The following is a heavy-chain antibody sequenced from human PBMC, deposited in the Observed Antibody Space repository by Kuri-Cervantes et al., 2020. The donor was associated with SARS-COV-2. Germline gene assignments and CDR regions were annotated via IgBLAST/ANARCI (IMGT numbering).Heavy chain of an antibody. J-gene: IGHJ4*02. CDR1: GGTFSSYA. CDR2: IIPIFGTA. D-gene: IGHD6-19*01. Sequence: SVKVSCKASGGTFSSYAISWVRQAPGQGLEWMGGIIPIFGTANSAQKFQGRVTITADESTSTAYMELSSLRSEDTAVYYCARKSSGWYYFDYWGQGTLVTVSS. CDR3: ARKSSGWYYFDY. V-gene: IGHV1-69*13.